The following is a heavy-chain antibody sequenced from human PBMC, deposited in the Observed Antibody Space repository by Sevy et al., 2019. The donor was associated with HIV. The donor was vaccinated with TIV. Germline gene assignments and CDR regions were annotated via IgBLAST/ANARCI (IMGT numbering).Heavy chain of an antibody. CDR1: GSTISSNY. Sequence: GGSLRLSCAASGSTISSNYMSWVRQAPGKGLEWVSVIYSGGSTYYADSVKGRFTISRDNSKNTLYLQMNSLRAEDTAVYYCAREAVYCTNGVCSHYGMDVWGQGTTVTVSS. CDR2: IYSGGST. J-gene: IGHJ6*02. D-gene: IGHD2-8*01. V-gene: IGHV3-53*01. CDR3: AREAVYCTNGVCSHYGMDV.